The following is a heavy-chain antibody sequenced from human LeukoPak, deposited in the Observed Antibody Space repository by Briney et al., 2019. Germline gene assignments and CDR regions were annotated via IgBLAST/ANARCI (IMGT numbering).Heavy chain of an antibody. CDR3: ARADY. Sequence: TGGSLRLSCEASGFTFSSYEMNWVRQAPGKGLEWVSFISSSGSTIYYADSVKGRFTNSRDNAKNSLYLQTNSLRAEDTGVYYCARADYWGQGTLVTVSS. CDR1: GFTFSSYE. CDR2: ISSSGSTI. D-gene: IGHD3-10*01. V-gene: IGHV3-48*03. J-gene: IGHJ4*02.